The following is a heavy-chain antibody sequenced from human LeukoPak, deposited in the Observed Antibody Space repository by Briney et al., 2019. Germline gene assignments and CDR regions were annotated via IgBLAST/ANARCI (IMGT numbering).Heavy chain of an antibody. CDR3: ARGSQSTWGFFAY. CDR1: GFTFSNYG. D-gene: IGHD1-1*01. CDR2: IWYDGSNE. V-gene: IGHV3-33*01. Sequence: PGRSLRLSCAASGFTFSNYGMHWVRQAPGKGLQWVGVIWYDGSNEYYTGSVKGRFTISRDNAHNTLYLQMNSLRAEDTAVYYCARGSQSTWGFFAYWGQGTRVTVSS. J-gene: IGHJ4*02.